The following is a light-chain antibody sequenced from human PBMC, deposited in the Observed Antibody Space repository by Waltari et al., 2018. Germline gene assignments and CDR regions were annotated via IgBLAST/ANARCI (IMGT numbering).Light chain of an antibody. CDR2: AVT. CDR3: TSYSGSDTVI. V-gene: IGLV2-8*01. J-gene: IGLJ2*01. Sequence: QSALTQPPSASGSPGQSVTIPCTGTSTAIVGSHYVSWYQQHPGQAPKLLIYAVTERPSGVPDRFSGSKSGNTASLTVSGLRTEDEAEYYCTSYSGSDTVIFGGGTKLTVL. CDR1: STAIVGSHY.